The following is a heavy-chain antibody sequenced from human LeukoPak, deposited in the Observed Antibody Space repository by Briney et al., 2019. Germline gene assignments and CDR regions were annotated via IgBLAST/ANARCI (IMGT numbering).Heavy chain of an antibody. Sequence: ASVKVSCKASGYIFTDYYMHWVRQAPGQELGWMGRINPNSGGTNYAQKFQGRVTMTRDTSISTAYTELSSLRSEDTAVYYCARGEAYYDFWSGYYPIDYWGQGTLVTVSS. V-gene: IGHV1/OR15-1*01. CDR2: INPNSGGT. D-gene: IGHD3-3*01. J-gene: IGHJ4*02. CDR3: ARGEAYYDFWSGYYPIDY. CDR1: GYIFTDYY.